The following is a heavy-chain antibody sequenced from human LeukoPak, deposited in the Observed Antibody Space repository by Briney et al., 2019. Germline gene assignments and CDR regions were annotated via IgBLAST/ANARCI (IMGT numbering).Heavy chain of an antibody. V-gene: IGHV1-69*13. CDR2: IIPIFGTA. Sequence: ASVKVSCKASGGTFSSYAISWVRQAPGQWLEWMGGIIPIFGTANYAQKFQGRVTITADESTSTAYMELSSLRSEDTAVYYCATSIAARRWFDPWGQGTLVTVSS. CDR1: GGTFSSYA. CDR3: ATSIAARRWFDP. D-gene: IGHD6-6*01. J-gene: IGHJ5*02.